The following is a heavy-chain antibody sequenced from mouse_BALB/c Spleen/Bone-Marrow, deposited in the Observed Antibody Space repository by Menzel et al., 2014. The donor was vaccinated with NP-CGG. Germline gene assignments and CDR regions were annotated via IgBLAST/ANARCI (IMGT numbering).Heavy chain of an antibody. D-gene: IGHD2-4*01. CDR2: FYPGSGST. CDR3: TKGLPSAY. CDR1: GYTFTSYW. J-gene: IGHJ3*01. Sequence: LQQSGSELVRPGASVKLSCKASGYTFTSYWMHWVKQRPGQGLEWIGNFYPGSGSTNYDEKFKSKATLTVDTSSSTAYMQLSSLTSEDSAVYYCTKGLPSAYWGQGTLVTVSA. V-gene: IGHV1S22*01.